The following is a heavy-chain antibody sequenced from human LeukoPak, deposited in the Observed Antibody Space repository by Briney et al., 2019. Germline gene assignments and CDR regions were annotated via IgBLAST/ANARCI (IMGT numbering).Heavy chain of an antibody. V-gene: IGHV3-43*01. Sequence: GGSLRLSCAASGFIFDDFTLHWVRQAPGKGLEWVSLINWDGGSTYYADSVKDRFTISRDNSKNSLYLQMDSLTTEDTAFYYCAKGDVDSPMNFYHWGQGNLVTVSS. D-gene: IGHD5-12*01. CDR2: INWDGGST. CDR3: AKGDVDSPMNFYH. CDR1: GFIFDDFT. J-gene: IGHJ4*02.